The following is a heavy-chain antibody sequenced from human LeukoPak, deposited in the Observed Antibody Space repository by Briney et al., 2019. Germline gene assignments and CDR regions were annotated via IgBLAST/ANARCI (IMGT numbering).Heavy chain of an antibody. CDR2: IYYSGST. CDR1: GGSISSYY. D-gene: IGHD2-2*01. J-gene: IGHJ4*02. CDR3: ARRRNCSSTSCSFDY. V-gene: IGHV4-59*12. Sequence: PSETLSLTCTVSGGSISSYYWSWIRQPPGKGLEWIGYIYYSGSTNYNPSLKSRVTISVDTSKNQFSLKLSSVTAADTAVYYCARRRNCSSTSCSFDYWGQGTLVTVSS.